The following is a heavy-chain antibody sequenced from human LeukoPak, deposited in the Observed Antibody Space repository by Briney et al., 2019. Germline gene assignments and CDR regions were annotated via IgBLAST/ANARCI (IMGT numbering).Heavy chain of an antibody. CDR1: GNSISSGDYY. V-gene: IGHV4-61*02. J-gene: IGHJ4*02. CDR3: ARDLRYEVGARFYFDY. CDR2: IYTSGST. Sequence: PSQTLSLTCTVSGNSISSGDYYWSWIRQPAGKGLEWIGRIYTSGSTTYNPSLKSRVTISVDTSKNQFSLKLSSVTAADTAVYYCARDLRYEVGARFYFDYWGQGTLVTVSS. D-gene: IGHD1-26*01.